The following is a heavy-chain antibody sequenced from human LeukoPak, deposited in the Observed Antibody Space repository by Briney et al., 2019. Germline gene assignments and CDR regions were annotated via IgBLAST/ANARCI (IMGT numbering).Heavy chain of an antibody. D-gene: IGHD1-26*01. CDR1: GFTFNGSV. CDR3: TGATPFDY. V-gene: IGHV3-73*01. J-gene: IGHJ4*02. CDR2: IRSKASSYAT. Sequence: LAGGSLRLSCAASGFTFNGSVMHWVRQASGKGLEWVGRIRSKASSYATAYAASVKGRFTISRDDSKNTAYLQMNSLKTEDTAVYYCTGATPFDYWGQGTLVTVSS.